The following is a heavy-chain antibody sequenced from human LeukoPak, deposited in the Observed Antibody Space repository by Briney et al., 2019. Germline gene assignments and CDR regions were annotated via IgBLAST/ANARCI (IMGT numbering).Heavy chain of an antibody. Sequence: ASVKVSCKASGYTFTDYYIHWVRQAPGQGLEWMGWINPKTGGTYYPQKFRGRATVAWDTSINTAYMELNRLRLNDTAVYYCARESGEVVDYWGQGALVTVST. V-gene: IGHV1-2*02. CDR1: GYTFTDYY. CDR2: INPKTGGT. D-gene: IGHD3-10*01. J-gene: IGHJ4*02. CDR3: ARESGEVVDY.